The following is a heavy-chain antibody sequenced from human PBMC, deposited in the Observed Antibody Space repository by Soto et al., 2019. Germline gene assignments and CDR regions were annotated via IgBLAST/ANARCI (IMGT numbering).Heavy chain of an antibody. CDR1: GFTFSSYG. Sequence: QVQLVESGGGVVQPGRSLRLSCAASGFTFSSYGMHWVRQAPGKGLEWVAVISYDGSNKYYADSVKGRFTISRDNSKNTLYLQMNSLRAEDTAVYYCAKGIAVAGYYFDYWGQGTLVTVSS. J-gene: IGHJ4*02. CDR3: AKGIAVAGYYFDY. D-gene: IGHD6-19*01. CDR2: ISYDGSNK. V-gene: IGHV3-30*18.